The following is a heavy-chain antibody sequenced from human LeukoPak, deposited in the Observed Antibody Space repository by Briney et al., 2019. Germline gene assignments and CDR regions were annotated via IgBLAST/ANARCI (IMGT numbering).Heavy chain of an antibody. CDR1: GGSISSNGYY. CDR3: ARDQGNWQWLAPPDY. CDR2: IYYSGST. V-gene: IGHV4-39*07. J-gene: IGHJ4*02. Sequence: SETLSLTCTVSGGSISSNGYYWAWFRQPPGKGLEWIGSIYYSGSTYYNPSLKSRVTISVDTSKNQFSLKLSSVTAADTAVYHCARDQGNWQWLAPPDYWGQGTLVTVSS. D-gene: IGHD6-19*01.